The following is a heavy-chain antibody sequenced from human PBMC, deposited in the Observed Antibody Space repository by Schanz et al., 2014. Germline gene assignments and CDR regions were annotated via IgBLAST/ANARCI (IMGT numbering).Heavy chain of an antibody. Sequence: VQLVESGGGVVQPGRSLRLSCAASGFTFSSYGMHWVRQAPGKGLEWVSTIGYLGDTYYPDSVKGRFTVSRDSGQNSLYLQMNSLRAEDTAIYYCAKLSSSGRLAGYFDYWGQGALVTVSS. D-gene: IGHD6-19*01. CDR3: AKLSSSGRLAGYFDY. J-gene: IGHJ4*02. CDR1: GFTFSSYG. CDR2: IGYLGDT. V-gene: IGHV3-13*01.